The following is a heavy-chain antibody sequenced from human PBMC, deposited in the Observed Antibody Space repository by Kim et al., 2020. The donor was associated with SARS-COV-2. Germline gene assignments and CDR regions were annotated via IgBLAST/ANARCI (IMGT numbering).Heavy chain of an antibody. D-gene: IGHD3-10*01. V-gene: IGHV3-48*02. CDR3: SRVMKWFGELLPGMDV. CDR1: GFTFSSYS. Sequence: GGSLRLSCAASGFTFSSYSMNWVRQAPGKGLEWVSYISSSSSTIYYADSVKGRFTISRDNAKNSLYLQMNSLRDEDTAVYYCSRVMKWFGELLPGMDVWGQGTTVTVSS. CDR2: ISSSSSTI. J-gene: IGHJ6*02.